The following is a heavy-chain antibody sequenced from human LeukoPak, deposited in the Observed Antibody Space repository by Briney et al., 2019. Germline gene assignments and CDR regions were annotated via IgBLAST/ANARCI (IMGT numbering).Heavy chain of an antibody. Sequence: SSQTLSLTCTVSGGSISSGSYYWSWIRQPAGKGLEWIGRIYTSGSTNYNPSLKSRVTISVDTSKNQFSLKLSSVTAADTAVYYCARDVGATPGYFDYWGQGTLVTVSS. D-gene: IGHD1-26*01. V-gene: IGHV4-61*02. J-gene: IGHJ4*02. CDR2: IYTSGST. CDR3: ARDVGATPGYFDY. CDR1: GGSISSGSYY.